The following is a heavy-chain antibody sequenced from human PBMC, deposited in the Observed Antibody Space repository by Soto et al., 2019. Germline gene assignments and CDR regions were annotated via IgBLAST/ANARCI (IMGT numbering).Heavy chain of an antibody. D-gene: IGHD3-10*01. V-gene: IGHV3-7*01. CDR2: IKEDGSEA. CDR3: ARSRRQWFGGTLSYYFDF. J-gene: IGHJ4*01. Sequence: LRLSCAASGFVFRVYWMSWVRQAPGKGLEWVANIKEDGSEANYVGSVKGRFAVSRDKDTLYLQLNSLTPEDTAVYYCARSRRQWFGGTLSYYFDFWGHGTLVTVSS. CDR1: GFVFRVYW.